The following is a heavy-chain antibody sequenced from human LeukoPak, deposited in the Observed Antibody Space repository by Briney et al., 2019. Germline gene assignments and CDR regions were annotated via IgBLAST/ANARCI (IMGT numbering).Heavy chain of an antibody. CDR3: ARDRGIVATMEDY. CDR1: GFTFSSYW. CDR2: IKQDGSEK. J-gene: IGHJ4*02. Sequence: PGGSLRLSRAASGFTFSSYWMSWVRQAPGKGLEWVANIKQDGSEKYYVDSVKGRFTISRDNAKNSLYLQMNSLRAEDTAVYYCARDRGIVATMEDYWGQGTLVTVSS. V-gene: IGHV3-7*01. D-gene: IGHD5-12*01.